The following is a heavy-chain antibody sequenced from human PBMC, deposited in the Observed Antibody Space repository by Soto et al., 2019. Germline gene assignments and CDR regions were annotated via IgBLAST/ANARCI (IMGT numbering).Heavy chain of an antibody. D-gene: IGHD7-27*01. CDR3: ARDKLLGGIYGMDV. Sequence: KPSETLSLTCTVSGGSISSYYWSWIRQSPGKGLDWIGYMYNSGSTNYNPSLKSRVAISVDTSKNQFSLKLSSVTAADTAVYYCARDKLLGGIYGMDVWGQGXTVTVS. V-gene: IGHV4-59*01. J-gene: IGHJ6*02. CDR1: GGSISSYY. CDR2: MYNSGST.